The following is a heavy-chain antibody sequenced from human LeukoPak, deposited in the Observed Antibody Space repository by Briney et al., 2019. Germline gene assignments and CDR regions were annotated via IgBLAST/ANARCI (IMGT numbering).Heavy chain of an antibody. D-gene: IGHD3-10*01. CDR2: INHSGST. CDR1: GGSFSGYY. Sequence: SETLSLTCAVYGGSFSGYYWSWIRQPPGKGLEWIGEINHSGSTNYNPSLKSRVTISVDTSKNQLSLKLSSVTAADTAVYYCARGPTAMVRGVIITYSYGMDVWGKGTTVTVSS. CDR3: ARGPTAMVRGVIITYSYGMDV. V-gene: IGHV4-34*01. J-gene: IGHJ6*04.